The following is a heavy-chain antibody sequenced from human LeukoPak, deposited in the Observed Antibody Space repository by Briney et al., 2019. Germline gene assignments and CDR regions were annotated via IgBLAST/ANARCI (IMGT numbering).Heavy chain of an antibody. CDR3: ARWNYGGSSGRPFDF. CDR1: TFDDYA. J-gene: IGHJ4*02. V-gene: IGHV4-30-2*01. D-gene: IGHD6-6*01. CDR2: IYHSGIT. Sequence: TFDDYAMHWVRQAPGKGLEYIGYIYHSGITYYNPSLKSRVTISVDRSKNQFSLKLNSVIAADTAVYYCARWNYGGSSGRPFDFWGQGTLVTASS.